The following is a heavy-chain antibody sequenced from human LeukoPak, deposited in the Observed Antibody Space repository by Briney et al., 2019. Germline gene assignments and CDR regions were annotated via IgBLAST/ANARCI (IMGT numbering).Heavy chain of an antibody. V-gene: IGHV1-2*02. CDR3: AYSSGWRFPIDY. J-gene: IGHJ4*02. CDR1: GYTFTGYY. CDR2: INPNSGGT. D-gene: IGHD6-19*01. Sequence: ASVKVSCKASGYTFTGYYMHWVRQAPGQGLEWMGWINPNSGGTNYAQKFQGRVTMTRDTSISTAYMEPSRLRSDDTAVYYCAYSSGWRFPIDYWGQGTLVTVSS.